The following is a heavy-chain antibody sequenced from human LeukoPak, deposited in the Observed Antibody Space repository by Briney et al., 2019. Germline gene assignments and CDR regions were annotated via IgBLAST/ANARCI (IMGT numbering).Heavy chain of an antibody. CDR2: ISYDGSNK. J-gene: IGHJ4*02. V-gene: IGHV3-30*04. Sequence: GRSLRLSCAASGFTFSSYAMHWARQAPGKGLEWVAVISYDGSNKYYADSVKGRFTISRDNSKNTLYLQMNSLRAEDTAVYYCARFSATVTSYSPLDYWGQGTLVTVSS. D-gene: IGHD4-17*01. CDR3: ARFSATVTSYSPLDY. CDR1: GFTFSSYA.